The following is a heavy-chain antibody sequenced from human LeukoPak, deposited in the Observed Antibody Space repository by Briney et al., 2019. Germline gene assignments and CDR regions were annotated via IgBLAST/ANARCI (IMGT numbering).Heavy chain of an antibody. Sequence: GASVKVSCKASGYTFTRFGISWVRQAPGQGLEWMGWISAYNGNTNHAQKLQGRVTMTTDTSTSTAYMELGSLRSDDTAVYYCARDKDGYYYDGRTDFWGQGTLVTVSS. V-gene: IGHV1-18*01. D-gene: IGHD3-22*01. J-gene: IGHJ4*02. CDR3: ARDKDGYYYDGRTDF. CDR2: ISAYNGNT. CDR1: GYTFTRFG.